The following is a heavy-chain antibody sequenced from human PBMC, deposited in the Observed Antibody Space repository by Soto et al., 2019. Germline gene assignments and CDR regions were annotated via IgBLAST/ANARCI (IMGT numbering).Heavy chain of an antibody. D-gene: IGHD5-12*01. Sequence: EASVKVSCKASGYTFTSYGISWVRQAPGQGLEWMGWISAYNGNTNYAQKLQGRVTMTTDTSTSTAYMELRSLRSDDTAVYYCARFDSGYVEEKNDAFDIWGQGTMVTVSS. J-gene: IGHJ3*02. CDR1: GYTFTSYG. CDR2: ISAYNGNT. V-gene: IGHV1-18*01. CDR3: ARFDSGYVEEKNDAFDI.